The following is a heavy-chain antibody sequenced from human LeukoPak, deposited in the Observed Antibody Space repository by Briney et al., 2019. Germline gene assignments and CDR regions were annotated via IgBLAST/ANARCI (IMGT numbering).Heavy chain of an antibody. CDR3: ARSPWSGYYIVSYYYGMDV. Sequence: NPSETLSLTCTVSGGSIRSSYYYWGWIRQPPGKGLEWIGSIYDSGSTYYNPSLKSRVTISVDTSKNQFSLKLSSVTAADTAVYYCARSPWSGYYIVSYYYGMDVWGQGTTVTVSS. CDR2: IYDSGST. V-gene: IGHV4-39*01. D-gene: IGHD3-3*01. J-gene: IGHJ6*02. CDR1: GGSIRSSYYY.